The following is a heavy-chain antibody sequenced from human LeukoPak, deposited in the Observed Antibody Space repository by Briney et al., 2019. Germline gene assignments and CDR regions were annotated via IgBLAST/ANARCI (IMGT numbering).Heavy chain of an antibody. CDR2: IYPGDSDT. CDR1: GYSFTSYW. Sequence: GESLKISCKGSGYSFTSYWIGWVRQMPGKGLEWMGIIYPGDSDTRYSPSFQGQVTISADKSISTAYLQWSSLKAPDTAMYYCARLKQSGYYYYGMDVWGQGTTVTVSS. D-gene: IGHD4-11*01. V-gene: IGHV5-51*01. CDR3: ARLKQSGYYYYGMDV. J-gene: IGHJ6*02.